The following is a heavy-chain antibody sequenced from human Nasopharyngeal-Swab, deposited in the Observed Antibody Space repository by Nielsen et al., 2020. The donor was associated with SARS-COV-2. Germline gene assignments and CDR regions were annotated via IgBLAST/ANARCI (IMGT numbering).Heavy chain of an antibody. CDR1: GFSLSNYW. CDR2: IRRDGGAR. J-gene: IGHJ4*02. CDR3: VRDTGAWDFDY. D-gene: IGHD1-26*01. Sequence: GESLKISCVGSGFSLSNYWMSWVRQAPGKGLEWVANIRRDGGARFYVDSVKGRFTISRDNAKNSLYLQMYSLRAEDTAVYYCVRDTGAWDFDYWSQGTLITVSS. V-gene: IGHV3-7*01.